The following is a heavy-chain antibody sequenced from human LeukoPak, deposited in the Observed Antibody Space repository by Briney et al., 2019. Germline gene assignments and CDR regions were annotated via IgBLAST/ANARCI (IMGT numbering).Heavy chain of an antibody. J-gene: IGHJ4*02. Sequence: SETLSLTCAVYGGSFSGYYWSWIRQPPGKGLEGIGDINHSGSTNYNPSLKSRVTISVDTSKNQFSLKQSSVTAADTAVYYCAGIRDGYNMVDYWGQGTLVTVSS. D-gene: IGHD5-24*01. CDR3: AGIRDGYNMVDY. CDR2: INHSGST. V-gene: IGHV4-34*01. CDR1: GGSFSGYY.